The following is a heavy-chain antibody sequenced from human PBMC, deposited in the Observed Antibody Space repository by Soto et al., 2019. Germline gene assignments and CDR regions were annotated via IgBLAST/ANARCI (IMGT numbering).Heavy chain of an antibody. CDR1: GYTFTSYC. J-gene: IGHJ4*02. V-gene: IGHV1-18*01. CDR2: ISAYNGNT. CDR3: ARVVTMVRGVPPDY. Sequence: GASVKVSGKASGYTFTSYCISWVRQAPGQGLEWMGWISAYNGNTNYAQKPQGRVTMTTDTSTSTAYMELRSLRSDDTAVYYCARVVTMVRGVPPDYWGQGTLVTVSS. D-gene: IGHD3-10*01.